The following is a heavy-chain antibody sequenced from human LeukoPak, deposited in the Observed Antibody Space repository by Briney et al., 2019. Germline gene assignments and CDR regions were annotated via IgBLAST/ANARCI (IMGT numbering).Heavy chain of an antibody. J-gene: IGHJ4*02. D-gene: IGHD4-23*01. CDR3: ARGRYGGYFDC. CDR2: IENSGRT. V-gene: IGHV4-59*01. Sequence: SETLSLTCTVSGGSISTYYWSWIRQPPGKGLEWIGYIENSGRTEYNPSLMSRITISVDTSKIQFSLMLSPVTAADTAVYYCARGRYGGYFDCWGQGTLVTVSS. CDR1: GGSISTYY.